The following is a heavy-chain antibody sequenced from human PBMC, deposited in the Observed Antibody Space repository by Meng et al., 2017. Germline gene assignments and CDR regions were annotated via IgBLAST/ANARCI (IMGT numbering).Heavy chain of an antibody. J-gene: IGHJ4*02. V-gene: IGHV3-21*01. CDR3: ASGGPIYGDYDFDY. CDR1: GFTFSSYS. Sequence: GESLKISCAASGFTFSSYSMNWVRQAPGKGLEWVSSISSSSSYIYYADSVKGRFTISRDNAKNSLYLQMNSLRAEDTAVYYCASGGPIYGDYDFDYWGQGTLVTVSS. D-gene: IGHD4-17*01. CDR2: ISSSSSYI.